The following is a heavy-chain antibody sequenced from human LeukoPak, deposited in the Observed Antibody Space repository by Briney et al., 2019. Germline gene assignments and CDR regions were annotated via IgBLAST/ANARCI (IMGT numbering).Heavy chain of an antibody. CDR3: ARGVGMVIRGGDC. J-gene: IGHJ4*02. Sequence: PGGSLRLSCAASGFSFSTYAMTWLRQAPGKGPEWVSTTSDSGGSSHYADAVKGRFTMSRDNSKNTLYLQLNSLRAEDTAVYYCARGVGMVIRGGDCWGLGTLVTVSS. CDR2: TSDSGGSS. CDR1: GFSFSTYA. V-gene: IGHV3-23*01. D-gene: IGHD2-21*01.